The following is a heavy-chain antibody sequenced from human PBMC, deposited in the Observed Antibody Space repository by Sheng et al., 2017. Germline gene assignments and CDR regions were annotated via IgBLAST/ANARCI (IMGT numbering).Heavy chain of an antibody. J-gene: IGHJ3*02. CDR1: GYTFTGYY. D-gene: IGHD3-22*01. Sequence: QVQLVQSGAEVKKPGASVKVSCKASGYTFTGYYMHWVRQAPGQGLEWMGWINPNSGGTNYAQKFQGRVTMTRDTSISTAYMELSRLRSDDTAVYYCAAIYDSSGYYYLDAFDIWGQGTMVTVSS. CDR3: AAIYDSSGYYYLDAFDI. V-gene: IGHV1-2*02. CDR2: INPNSGGT.